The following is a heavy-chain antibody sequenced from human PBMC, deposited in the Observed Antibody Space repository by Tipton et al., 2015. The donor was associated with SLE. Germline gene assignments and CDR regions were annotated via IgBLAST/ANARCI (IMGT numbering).Heavy chain of an antibody. V-gene: IGHV4-39*07. CDR3: ARVPDNLFDP. CDR2: ISYSGAT. CDR1: GDTIDGNTYF. J-gene: IGHJ5*02. Sequence: TLSLTCTVSGDTIDGNTYFWDWIRQPPGKGLMLIGSISYSGATSYNPSLKSRVTISVDTSKNQFSLSLISVTVADTAVYYCARVPDNLFDPWGQGTLVSVSS.